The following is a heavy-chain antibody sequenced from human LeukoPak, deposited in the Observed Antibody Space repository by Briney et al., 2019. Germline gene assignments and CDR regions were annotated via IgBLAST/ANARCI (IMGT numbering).Heavy chain of an antibody. D-gene: IGHD6-19*01. CDR1: GFTFSSYG. V-gene: IGHV3-30*18. Sequence: GSLRLSCAASGFTFSSYGMHWVRQAPGKGLEWVAVISYDGSNKYHADSVKGRFTISRDNSKNTLYLQMNSLRAEDTAVYYCAKDLHQQWLVLDYYGMDVWGQGTTVTVSS. J-gene: IGHJ6*02. CDR2: ISYDGSNK. CDR3: AKDLHQQWLVLDYYGMDV.